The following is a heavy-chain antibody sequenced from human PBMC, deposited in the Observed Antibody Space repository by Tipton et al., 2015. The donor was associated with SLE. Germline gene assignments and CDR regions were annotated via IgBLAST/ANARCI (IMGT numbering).Heavy chain of an antibody. Sequence: TLSLTCAVYGGSFSGYYWGWIRQPPGKGLEWIGEINHSGSTNYNPSLKSRVTISVDTSKNQFSLKLSSVTAADTAVYYCASHLGAVLANWGQGTLVTVSS. V-gene: IGHV4-34*01. D-gene: IGHD6-19*01. CDR1: GGSFSGYY. J-gene: IGHJ4*02. CDR2: INHSGST. CDR3: ASHLGAVLAN.